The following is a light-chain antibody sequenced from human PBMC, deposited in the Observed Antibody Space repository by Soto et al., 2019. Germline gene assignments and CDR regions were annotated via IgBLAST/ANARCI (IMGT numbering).Light chain of an antibody. Sequence: EIVLTQSPGTLSLSPGERATLSCRASQSISSNYLAWYQQKPGQAPRLLIYATSNRATGIPDRFSGSGSGTDFTLTISRLEAEDFAVYYCQQYGNSPRFSFGPGTKVDIK. J-gene: IGKJ3*01. V-gene: IGKV3-20*01. CDR1: QSISSNY. CDR2: ATS. CDR3: QQYGNSPRFS.